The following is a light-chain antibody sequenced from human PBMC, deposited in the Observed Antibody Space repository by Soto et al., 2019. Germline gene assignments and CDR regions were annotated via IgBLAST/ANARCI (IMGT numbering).Light chain of an antibody. V-gene: IGKV3-15*01. Sequence: EIVMTQSPATLSVSPGERATLSCRASQSVSSNLAWYQQKPGQAPRLLNYGASTRATGIPARFSGSGSGTLFTLTISSLQSEDFAVYYCQQYNNWPPRAWTFGQGTKGEIK. CDR1: QSVSSN. CDR2: GAS. J-gene: IGKJ1*01. CDR3: QQYNNWPPRAWT.